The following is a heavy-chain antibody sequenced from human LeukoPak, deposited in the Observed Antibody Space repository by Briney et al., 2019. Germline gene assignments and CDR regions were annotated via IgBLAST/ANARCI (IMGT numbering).Heavy chain of an antibody. Sequence: QTGGSLRLSCAASGFTCNTYWMAWVRQAPGKGLEGLANINQDESEKYYLDSVKGRFAISRDNGKDSQYLQRNSLRAEDTAVYYCARDNDDNLDYWGQGTLVTVSS. CDR2: INQDESEK. CDR3: ARDNDDNLDY. J-gene: IGHJ4*02. CDR1: GFTCNTYW. D-gene: IGHD1-14*01. V-gene: IGHV3-7*01.